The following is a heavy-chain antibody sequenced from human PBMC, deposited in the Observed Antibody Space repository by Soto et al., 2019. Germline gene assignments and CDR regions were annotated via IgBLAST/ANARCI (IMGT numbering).Heavy chain of an antibody. D-gene: IGHD4-17*01. CDR3: TTLDGDYPASAWYYYYVMDV. CDR2: IKSKTDGGTT. CDR1: GFTFSNAW. J-gene: IGHJ6*02. V-gene: IGHV3-15*07. Sequence: EVQLVESGGGLVKPGGSLRLSCAASGFTFSNAWMNWVRQAPGKGLEWVGRIKSKTDGGTTDYAAPVKGRMTNSRDNSKNTLYLQMNSLKTEDTAVYYCTTLDGDYPASAWYYYYVMDVWGQGTTVTVSS.